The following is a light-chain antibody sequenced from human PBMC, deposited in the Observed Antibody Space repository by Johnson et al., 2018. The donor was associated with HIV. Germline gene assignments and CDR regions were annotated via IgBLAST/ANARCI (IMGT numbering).Light chain of an antibody. CDR2: ENN. Sequence: QSVLTQPPSVSAAPGQKVTISCSGSSYNIGNNLVSWYQQLPGTAPKLLIYENNKRPSGIPDRFSGSKSGTSATLGITGLQTGDEADYYCGTWDSSLSGYVVGTGTKVTVL. J-gene: IGLJ1*01. CDR1: SYNIGNNL. CDR3: GTWDSSLSGYV. V-gene: IGLV1-51*02.